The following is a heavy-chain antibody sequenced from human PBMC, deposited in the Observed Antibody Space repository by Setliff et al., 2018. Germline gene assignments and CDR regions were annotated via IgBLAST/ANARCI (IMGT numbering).Heavy chain of an antibody. CDR2: IYHSGST. CDR1: GYSISNDYF. CDR3: AKHRSYFDY. J-gene: IGHJ4*02. V-gene: IGHV4-38-2*02. Sequence: SETLSLTCTVSGYSISNDYFWGWIRQPPGKGLEWIGGIYHSGSTSYYPSLKSRVTISVDTSKNQFSLNLSSVTAADTAVYYCAKHRSYFDYWGQGTQVTVST.